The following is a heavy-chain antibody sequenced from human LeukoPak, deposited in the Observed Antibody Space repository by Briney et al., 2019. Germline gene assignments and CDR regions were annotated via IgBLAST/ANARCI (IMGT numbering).Heavy chain of an antibody. Sequence: GGSLRLSCAASGFTVSNNYMNWVRQAPGEGLEWISLIYSGGDTFYADSVKGRFTISRDNYKNTLYLQMNSLRAEDTAIYYCARQSQESARSWFDPWGQGTLVTVSS. CDR3: ARQSQESARSWFDP. D-gene: IGHD3-10*01. CDR1: GFTVSNNY. V-gene: IGHV3-66*04. CDR2: IYSGGDT. J-gene: IGHJ5*02.